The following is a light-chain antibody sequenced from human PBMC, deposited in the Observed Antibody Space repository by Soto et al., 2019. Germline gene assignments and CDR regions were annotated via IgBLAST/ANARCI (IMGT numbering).Light chain of an antibody. CDR1: NSDVGAYDY. CDR2: EVS. Sequence: QSGLTQPASGSGAPGQSITIPCTGTNSDVGAYDYVSWYQQHPDKAPKLMIYEVSNRPSGVSNRFSGSKSVNTATLTISGLQADDEADYYCSSYTSSSTRVFGTGTKVTVL. CDR3: SSYTSSSTRV. V-gene: IGLV2-14*03. J-gene: IGLJ1*01.